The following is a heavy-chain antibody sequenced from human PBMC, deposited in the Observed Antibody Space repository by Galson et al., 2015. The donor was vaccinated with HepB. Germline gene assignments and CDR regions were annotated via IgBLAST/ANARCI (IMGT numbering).Heavy chain of an antibody. V-gene: IGHV3-23*01. CDR3: AKDRWRTWEPPAFDI. J-gene: IGHJ3*02. CDR2: SSGSGGST. D-gene: IGHD1-14*01. Sequence: SLRLSCAASGFTFSSYAMSWVRQAPGKGLEWVSASSGSGGSTYYADSVKGRFTISRDNSKNTLYLQMNSLRAEDTAVYYCAKDRWRTWEPPAFDIWGQGTMVTVSS. CDR1: GFTFSSYA.